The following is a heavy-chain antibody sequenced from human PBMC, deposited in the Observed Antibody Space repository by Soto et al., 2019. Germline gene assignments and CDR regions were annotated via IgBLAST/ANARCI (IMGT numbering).Heavy chain of an antibody. J-gene: IGHJ6*02. D-gene: IGHD3-3*01. CDR2: INHSGST. Sequence: SETLSLTCAVYGGSFSGYYWSWIRQPPGKGLEWIGEINHSGSTNYNPSLKSRVTISVDTSKNQFSLKLSSVTAADTAVYYCARCVWGGYWYYYYGMDVWGQGTTVTVSS. CDR1: GGSFSGYY. CDR3: ARCVWGGYWYYYYGMDV. V-gene: IGHV4-34*01.